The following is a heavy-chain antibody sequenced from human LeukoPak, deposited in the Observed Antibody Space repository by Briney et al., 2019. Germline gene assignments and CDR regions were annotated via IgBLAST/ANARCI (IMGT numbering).Heavy chain of an antibody. CDR2: INHSGST. Sequence: SETLSLTCAVYGGSFSGYYWSWIRQPPGKELEWIGEINHSGSTNYNPSLKSRVTISVDTSKNQFSLKQSSVTAADTAVYYCARGWRHDYWGQGTLVTVSS. CDR1: GGSFSGYY. CDR3: ARGWRHDY. D-gene: IGHD5-12*01. J-gene: IGHJ4*02. V-gene: IGHV4-34*01.